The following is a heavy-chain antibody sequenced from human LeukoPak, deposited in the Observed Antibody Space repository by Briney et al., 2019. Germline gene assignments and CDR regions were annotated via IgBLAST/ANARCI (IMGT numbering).Heavy chain of an antibody. CDR2: INPSGGST. CDR1: GYTFTGYF. Sequence: GASVKVSCKASGYTFTGYFIHWVRQATGQGLEWMGWINPSGGSTSYAQKFQGRVTMTRDMSTSTVYMELSSLRSEDTAVYYCAREEWFHAFDIWGQGTMVTVSS. CDR3: AREEWFHAFDI. D-gene: IGHD3-10*01. V-gene: IGHV1-46*01. J-gene: IGHJ3*02.